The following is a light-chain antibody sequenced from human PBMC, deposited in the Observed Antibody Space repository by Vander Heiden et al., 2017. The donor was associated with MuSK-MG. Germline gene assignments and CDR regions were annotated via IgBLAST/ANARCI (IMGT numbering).Light chain of an antibody. V-gene: IGKV1-39*01. Sequence: DIQMTQSPSSLSASVGDRVTITCRASQSISNYLNWYQQKPGKAPKLLIYTASSLQSGVPSRFRGGGSGTDFTLTITSLQPEDFATYYCQQSYSIPYTFGQGTKLXIK. J-gene: IGKJ2*01. CDR2: TAS. CDR3: QQSYSIPYT. CDR1: QSISNY.